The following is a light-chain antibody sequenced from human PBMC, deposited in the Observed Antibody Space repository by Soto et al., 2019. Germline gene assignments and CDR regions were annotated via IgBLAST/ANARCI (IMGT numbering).Light chain of an antibody. Sequence: QSVLTQPPSASGTPGQRVTISCSGSTSKIGSNTVNWYQQLPGTAPKLLIYSNNQRPSGVPDRFSGSKSGTSASLAISGLQSEDEADYYCAAWDDSLSGYVFGTGTNLTVL. V-gene: IGLV1-44*01. CDR1: TSKIGSNT. J-gene: IGLJ1*01. CDR2: SNN. CDR3: AAWDDSLSGYV.